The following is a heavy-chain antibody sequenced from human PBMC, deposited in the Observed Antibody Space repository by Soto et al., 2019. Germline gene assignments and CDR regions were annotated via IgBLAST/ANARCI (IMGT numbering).Heavy chain of an antibody. J-gene: IGHJ6*02. Sequence: SGGGLVKPGGSLRLSCAASGLTFSSYSMNWVRQAPGKGLEWVSSISSSSSYIYYADSVKGRFTISRDNAKNSLYLQMNSLRAEDTAVYYCARGLVAGTYYGMDVWGQGTTVTVSS. D-gene: IGHD6-19*01. V-gene: IGHV3-21*01. CDR1: GLTFSSYS. CDR3: ARGLVAGTYYGMDV. CDR2: ISSSSSYI.